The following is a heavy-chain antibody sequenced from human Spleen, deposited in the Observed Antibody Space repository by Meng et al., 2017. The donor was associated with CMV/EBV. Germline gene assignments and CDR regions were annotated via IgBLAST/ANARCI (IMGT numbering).Heavy chain of an antibody. Sequence: GESLKISCAASGFTVSSNFMSWVRQAPGKGLEWVSIFYTGGSTFYADSVKGRFTISRDISKNTLYLQMNSLRAEDTAVYHCARARPIDYWGLGTLVTVSS. CDR3: ARARPIDY. CDR1: GFTVSSNF. V-gene: IGHV3-53*01. J-gene: IGHJ4*02. CDR2: FYTGGST.